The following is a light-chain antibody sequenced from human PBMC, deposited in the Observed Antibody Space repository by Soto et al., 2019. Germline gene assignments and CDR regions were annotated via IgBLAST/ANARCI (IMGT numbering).Light chain of an antibody. CDR3: FSYTANDNWV. CDR2: AVR. CDR1: NSDVGRYNS. V-gene: IGLV2-11*01. Sequence: QSVLTQPHSVSGSPGQSVTISCTGTNSDVGRYNSVSWYQQLPGKAPQLIISAVRQRPSGVPDRFSGSKSGNTASLTISGLQTDDEADYFCFSYTANDNWVFGGGNKLTVL. J-gene: IGLJ3*02.